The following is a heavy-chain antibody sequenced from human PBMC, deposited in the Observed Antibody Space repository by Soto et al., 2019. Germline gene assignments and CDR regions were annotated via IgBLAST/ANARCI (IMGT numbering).Heavy chain of an antibody. D-gene: IGHD1-20*01. V-gene: IGHV1-24*01. J-gene: IGHJ6*02. CDR1: GYTLTELS. CDR3: ATGRRVITGPRLGMDV. CDR2: FDPEDGET. Sequence: ASVKVSCKVSGYTLTELSMHWVRQAPGKGLEWMGGFDPEDGETIYVQKFQGRVTMTEDTSTDTAYMELSSLRSEDTAVYYCATGRRVITGPRLGMDVWGQGTTVTVSS.